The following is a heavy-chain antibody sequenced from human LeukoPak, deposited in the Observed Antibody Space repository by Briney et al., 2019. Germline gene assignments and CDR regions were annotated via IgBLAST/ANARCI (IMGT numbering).Heavy chain of an antibody. CDR3: ASTLATVTTFDY. J-gene: IGHJ4*02. D-gene: IGHD4-17*01. Sequence: GASVKVSCKSSGYTFTSYGISWVRQAPGQGLEWMGWINPNSGGTNYAQKFQGRVTMTRDTSISTAYMELSRLRSDDTAVYYCASTLATVTTFDYWGQGTLVTVSS. V-gene: IGHV1-2*02. CDR2: INPNSGGT. CDR1: GYTFTSYG.